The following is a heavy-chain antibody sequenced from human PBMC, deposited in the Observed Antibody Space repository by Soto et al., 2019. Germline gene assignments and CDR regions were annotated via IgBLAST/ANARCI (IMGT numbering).Heavy chain of an antibody. CDR2: IYYSGST. V-gene: IGHV4-59*01. CDR1: GGSISSYY. CDR3: ARVDYGGNSYNWFDP. Sequence: QVQLQESGPGLVKPSETLSLTCTVSGGSISSYYWSWIRQPPGKGLEWIGYIYYSGSTNYNPSLKRRVTISVDTSKNQFSLKLSSVTAADTAVYYCARVDYGGNSYNWFDPWGQGTLVTVSS. J-gene: IGHJ5*02. D-gene: IGHD4-17*01.